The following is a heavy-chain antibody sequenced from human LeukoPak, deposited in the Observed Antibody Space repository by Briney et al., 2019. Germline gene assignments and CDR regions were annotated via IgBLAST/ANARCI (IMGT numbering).Heavy chain of an antibody. Sequence: GGSLRLSCAASGFTFDDYAMHWVRQAPGKGLEWVSGISWNSGSIGYADSVKGRFTISRDNAKNSLYLQMNSLRAEDTALCYCAKDTSSGEVWSNWFDPWGQGTLVTVSS. CDR1: GFTFDDYA. D-gene: IGHD3-3*01. CDR2: ISWNSGSI. V-gene: IGHV3-9*01. J-gene: IGHJ5*02. CDR3: AKDTSSGEVWSNWFDP.